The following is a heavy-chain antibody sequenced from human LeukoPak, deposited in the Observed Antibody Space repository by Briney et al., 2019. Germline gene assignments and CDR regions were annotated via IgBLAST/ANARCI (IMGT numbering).Heavy chain of an antibody. J-gene: IGHJ4*02. CDR2: ISAYNGNT. Sequence: AASVKVSCKASGYTFTSYGISWVRQAPGQGLEWMGWISAYNGNTNYAQKLQGRVTMTTDTSTSTAYMELRSLRSDDTAVYYCARDLGRIAARPVDYWGQGTLVTVSS. D-gene: IGHD6-6*01. CDR1: GYTFTSYG. CDR3: ARDLGRIAARPVDY. V-gene: IGHV1-18*01.